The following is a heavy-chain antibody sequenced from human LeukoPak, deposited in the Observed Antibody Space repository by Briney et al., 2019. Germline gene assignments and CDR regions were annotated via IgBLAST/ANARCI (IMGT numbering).Heavy chain of an antibody. CDR2: ITSSGSTM. J-gene: IGHJ4*02. V-gene: IGHV3-48*02. CDR3: AGHYRTWNYFDY. Sequence: GGSLRLSCAASGFTFSSYSMNWVRQAPGKGLEWVSYITSSGSTMFYKDSVKGRFTISRDNAKNSLYLQMNSLRDDDTAVYYCAGHYRTWNYFDYWGQGTLVTVSS. CDR1: GFTFSSYS. D-gene: IGHD1-1*01.